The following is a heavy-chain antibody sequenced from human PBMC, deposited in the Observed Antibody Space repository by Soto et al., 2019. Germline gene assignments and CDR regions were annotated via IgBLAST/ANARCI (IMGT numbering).Heavy chain of an antibody. CDR1: GFTFSNFA. J-gene: IGHJ4*02. CDR3: AKEHDVFTGYSTFDF. CDR2: ISGTGGST. V-gene: IGHV3-23*01. Sequence: EVQLFESGGGLVQPGGSLRLSCAASGFTFSNFAMTWVRQAPGKGLEWVPAISGTGGSTYYADSVKGRFTISRDNSRNTLYLQMNTLRAEDTAVYYCAKEHDVFTGYSTFDFWGQGTLVTVSS. D-gene: IGHD3-9*01.